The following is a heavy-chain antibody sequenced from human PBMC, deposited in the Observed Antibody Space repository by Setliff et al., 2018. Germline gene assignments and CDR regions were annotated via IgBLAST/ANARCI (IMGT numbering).Heavy chain of an antibody. CDR2: INTSGST. CDR3: ARDVGGEGYFDS. Sequence: SETLSLTCTVSGGSISYNYWSWIRQPAGKGLQWIGRINTSGSTKYNPSLKSRVTMSVDTSKNQFSLKLSAVTAADTAVYYCARDVGGEGYFDSWGQGTLVTVSS. CDR1: GGSISYNY. J-gene: IGHJ4*02. V-gene: IGHV4-4*07. D-gene: IGHD3-10*01.